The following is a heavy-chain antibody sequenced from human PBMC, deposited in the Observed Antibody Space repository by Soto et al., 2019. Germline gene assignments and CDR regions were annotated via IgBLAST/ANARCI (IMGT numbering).Heavy chain of an antibody. CDR1: GASITGSSY. Sequence: PSETLSLTCTVSGASITGSSYWSWIRQPAGKGLEWIGRFSLSGTTNYNPSLRSRVTMSADVSKNQFSLRLTSVTAADTALYYCARGMTPPGAPAWYYFDSWGQGTRVTV. J-gene: IGHJ4*02. CDR2: FSLSGTT. D-gene: IGHD2-8*02. CDR3: ARGMTPPGAPAWYYFDS. V-gene: IGHV4-4*07.